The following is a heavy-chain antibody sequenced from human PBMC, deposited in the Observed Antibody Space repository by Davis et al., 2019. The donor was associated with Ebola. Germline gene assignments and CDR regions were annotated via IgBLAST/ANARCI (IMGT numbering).Heavy chain of an antibody. V-gene: IGHV3-30-3*01. D-gene: IGHD2-2*01. Sequence: GESLKISCAASGFIFSRYAMHWVRQAPGKGLEWLAVISYDGSNEYYAVSVKGRFIVSRDNSKNTLSLQMNSLKTEDTAVYYCTTAGPCTSCPQDYFDYWGQGTLVTVSS. CDR3: TTAGPCTSCPQDYFDY. J-gene: IGHJ4*02. CDR2: ISYDGSNE. CDR1: GFIFSRYA.